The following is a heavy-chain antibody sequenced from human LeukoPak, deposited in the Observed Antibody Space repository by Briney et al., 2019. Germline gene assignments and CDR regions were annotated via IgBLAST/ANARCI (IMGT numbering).Heavy chain of an antibody. Sequence: SETLSLTCAVYGGPFSGYYWSWICQPPGKGLEWIGEINHSGSTNYNPSLKSRVTISVDTSKNQFSLKLSSVTAADTAVYYCARTRTYYDILTGYYRYYYYYGMDVWGQGTTVTVSS. CDR2: INHSGST. J-gene: IGHJ6*02. CDR1: GGPFSGYY. D-gene: IGHD3-9*01. V-gene: IGHV4-34*01. CDR3: ARTRTYYDILTGYYRYYYYYGMDV.